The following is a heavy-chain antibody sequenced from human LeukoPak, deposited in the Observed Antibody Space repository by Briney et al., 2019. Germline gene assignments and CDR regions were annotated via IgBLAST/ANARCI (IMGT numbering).Heavy chain of an antibody. CDR2: MNPNSGNT. V-gene: IGHV1-8*03. J-gene: IGHJ5*02. CDR3: ARGYSYYDFWSGYPNVPRRGNWFDP. Sequence: ASVKVSCKASGYTFTSYDINWVRQATGQGLEWMGWMNPNSGNTGYAQKFQGRVTITRNTSISTAYMELSSLRSEDTAVYYCARGYSYYDFWSGYPNVPRRGNWFDPWGQGTLVTVSS. D-gene: IGHD3-3*01. CDR1: GYTFTSYD.